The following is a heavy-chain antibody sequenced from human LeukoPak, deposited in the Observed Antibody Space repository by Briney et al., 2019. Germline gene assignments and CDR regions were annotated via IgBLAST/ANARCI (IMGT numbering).Heavy chain of an antibody. CDR2: ISSSGSTI. Sequence: GGSLRLSCAASGFTFSSYEMNWVRQAPGKGLEWVSYISSSGSTIYYADSVKGRFTISRHNAKNSLCLQMNSLRAEDTAVYYCARVGRGEAFDIWGQGTMVTVSS. CDR1: GFTFSSYE. CDR3: ARVGRGEAFDI. J-gene: IGHJ3*02. V-gene: IGHV3-48*03. D-gene: IGHD3-10*01.